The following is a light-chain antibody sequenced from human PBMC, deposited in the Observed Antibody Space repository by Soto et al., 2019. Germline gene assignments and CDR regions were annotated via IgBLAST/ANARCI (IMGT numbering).Light chain of an antibody. CDR1: QNVSSN. J-gene: IGKJ5*01. V-gene: IGKV3-15*01. Sequence: EKVLRQSPGTLPLYTGERSTLSCRASQNVSSNCLAWYQQKPGQAPRLLIYGASTRATGIPARFSGSGSGTEFTLTISSLQSEDFAVYYCQQYNNWPPITFGQGTRLEIK. CDR3: QQYNNWPPIT. CDR2: GAS.